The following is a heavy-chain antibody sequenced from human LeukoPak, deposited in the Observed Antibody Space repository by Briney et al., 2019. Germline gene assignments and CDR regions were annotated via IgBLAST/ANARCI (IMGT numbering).Heavy chain of an antibody. Sequence: ASVKVSCKASGYTFTSYGISWVRQAPGHGLEWMGWISAYNGNTNYAQKLQGRVTMTTDTSTSTAYMELRSLRSDDTAVYYCARTTIFGVVIRGAFDIWGQGPMVTVSS. CDR2: ISAYNGNT. D-gene: IGHD3-3*01. J-gene: IGHJ3*02. V-gene: IGHV1-18*01. CDR1: GYTFTSYG. CDR3: ARTTIFGVVIRGAFDI.